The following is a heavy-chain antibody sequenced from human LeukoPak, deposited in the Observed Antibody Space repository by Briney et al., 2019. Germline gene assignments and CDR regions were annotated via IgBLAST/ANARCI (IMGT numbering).Heavy chain of an antibody. CDR1: GFTFSSYE. Sequence: GGSLRLSCAASGFTFSSYEMNWVRQAPGKGLEWVSYISSSGSTIYYADSVKGRFTISRDNAKNSLYLQVNSLRAEDTAVYYCARDNYYDSNGYPVNAFDIWGQGTMVTVSS. CDR3: ARDNYYDSNGYPVNAFDI. D-gene: IGHD3-22*01. J-gene: IGHJ3*02. CDR2: ISSSGSTI. V-gene: IGHV3-48*03.